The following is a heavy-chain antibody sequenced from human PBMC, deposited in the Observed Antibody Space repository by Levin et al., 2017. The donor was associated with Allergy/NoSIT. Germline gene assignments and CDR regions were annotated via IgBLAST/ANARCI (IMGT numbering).Heavy chain of an antibody. CDR1: EYSFISYW. CDR2: IFPGDSDT. Sequence: GESLKISCKGSEYSFISYWIGWVRQMPGKGLEWMGIIFPGDSDTRYSPSFQGQVTISADKSITTAYLQWSSLKASDTAMYYCARHSRGYTYRNSFDIWGQGTKVTVSS. J-gene: IGHJ3*02. V-gene: IGHV5-51*01. CDR3: ARHSRGYTYRNSFDI. D-gene: IGHD5-18*01.